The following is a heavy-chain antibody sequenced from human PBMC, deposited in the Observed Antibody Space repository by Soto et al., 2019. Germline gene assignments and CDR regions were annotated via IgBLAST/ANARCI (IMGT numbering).Heavy chain of an antibody. CDR1: GFTFLSYT. V-gene: IGHV3-23*01. J-gene: IGHJ3*01. D-gene: IGHD4-4*01. Sequence: EVQLLESGGGLVQPGGSLRLSCVASGFTFLSYTMTWVRQAPGKGLECVSTITGSGGGTYYADSVKGRFTISRDNSKNTLYLQMNSLRAEDTAVYYCAKDFYTDYRPDAFDVWGPGTLVTVSS. CDR3: AKDFYTDYRPDAFDV. CDR2: ITGSGGGT.